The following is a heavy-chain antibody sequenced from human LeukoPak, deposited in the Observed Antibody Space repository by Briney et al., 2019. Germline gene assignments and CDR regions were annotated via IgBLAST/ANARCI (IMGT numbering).Heavy chain of an antibody. D-gene: IGHD2-15*01. Sequence: TGGSLRLSCAASDFTFSSYGMHWVRQAPGKGLEWVAVISYDGSNKYYADSVKGRFTISRDNSKNTLYLQMNSLRAEDTAVYYCARGNCSGGSCYEIDYWGQGTLVTVSS. V-gene: IGHV3-30*03. CDR3: ARGNCSGGSCYEIDY. CDR2: ISYDGSNK. CDR1: DFTFSSYG. J-gene: IGHJ4*02.